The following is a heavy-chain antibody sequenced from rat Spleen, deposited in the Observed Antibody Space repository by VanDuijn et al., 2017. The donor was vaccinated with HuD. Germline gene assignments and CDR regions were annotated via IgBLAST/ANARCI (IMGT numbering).Heavy chain of an antibody. CDR1: GFTFSDYF. CDR2: ISADGTNT. CDR3: TRAGFLRDWYFDF. D-gene: IGHD2-2*01. V-gene: IGHV5-29*01. J-gene: IGHJ1*01. Sequence: EVQLVESGGGLVQPGRSLKLSCAASGFTFSDYFMAWVRQAPAQGLEWVATISADGTNTYYRDSVKGRFTISRDDVRSTLYLQMDSLRSEDTASYYCTRAGFLRDWYFDFWGPRTMVTVSS.